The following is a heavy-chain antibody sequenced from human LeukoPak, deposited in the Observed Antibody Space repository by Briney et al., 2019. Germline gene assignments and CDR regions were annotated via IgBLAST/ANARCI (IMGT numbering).Heavy chain of an antibody. CDR1: GFTFSSYA. Sequence: GGSLRLSCTAPGFTFSSYAMAWVRQAPGKGLGWVSDISGSGRSTFYADSMKGRFTISRDNSKNTLSLQMNSLRAEDTAVYYCAKVYDSGSNYYFDYWGQGTLVTVSS. CDR2: ISGSGRST. CDR3: AKVYDSGSNYYFDY. J-gene: IGHJ4*02. D-gene: IGHD3-10*01. V-gene: IGHV3-23*01.